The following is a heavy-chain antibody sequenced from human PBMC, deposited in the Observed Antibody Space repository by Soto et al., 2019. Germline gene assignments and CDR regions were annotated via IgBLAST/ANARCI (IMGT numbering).Heavy chain of an antibody. CDR1: GFTFRSYG. Sequence: GSLRLSCAPSGFTFRSYGMHWVRQPPGKGLGWVAIISHDESNKYYADSVKGRFTISRDNSKNTLYLQMNSLRAEDTAVYYCAKSYYYDSSGSYSPRGYYYYYGMGVWGQGTTVTVSS. J-gene: IGHJ6*02. V-gene: IGHV3-30*18. D-gene: IGHD3-22*01. CDR2: ISHDESNK. CDR3: AKSYYYDSSGSYSPRGYYYYYGMGV.